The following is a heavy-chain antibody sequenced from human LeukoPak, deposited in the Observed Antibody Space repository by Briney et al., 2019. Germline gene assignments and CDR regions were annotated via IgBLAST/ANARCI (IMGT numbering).Heavy chain of an antibody. Sequence: PGGSMRLSCAVSGFTFDEYAMHWVRQAQGKVLEWVSGISRNSGLIDYADSVKGRFTISRDNAKNSLYLQMSRLKAEDTAFYYCAKVGLFGLVTYYIDYWGQGTLVTVSS. V-gene: IGHV3-9*01. J-gene: IGHJ4*02. D-gene: IGHD3/OR15-3a*01. CDR3: AKVGLFGLVTYYIDY. CDR1: GFTFDEYA. CDR2: ISRNSGLI.